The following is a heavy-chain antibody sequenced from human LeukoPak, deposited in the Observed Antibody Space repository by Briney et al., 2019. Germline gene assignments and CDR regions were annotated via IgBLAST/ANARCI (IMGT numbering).Heavy chain of an antibody. V-gene: IGHV4-4*07. J-gene: IGHJ5*02. CDR1: GGSISSYY. Sequence: SETLSLTCTVSGGSISSYYWSWIRQPAGKGLGWIGRIYTSGSTNYNPSLKSRVTMSVDTSKNQFSLKLSSVTAADTAVYYCARDRLMVYAGPWFDPWGQGTLVTVSS. CDR2: IYTSGST. CDR3: ARDRLMVYAGPWFDP. D-gene: IGHD2-8*01.